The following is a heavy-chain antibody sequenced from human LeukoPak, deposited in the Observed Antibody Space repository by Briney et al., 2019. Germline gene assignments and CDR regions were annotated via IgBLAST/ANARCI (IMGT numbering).Heavy chain of an antibody. J-gene: IGHJ4*02. D-gene: IGHD2-2*01. CDR2: INASSGGV. CDR1: GYTFSGYY. Sequence: ASVKVSCKASGYTFSGYYMHWVRQAPGQGREWMGWINASSGGVHYAQKFQGRVTMTRDTSTSTAYMELSRLKSDDTAVYYCARVVVVPAVYFDHWGQGALVTVSS. CDR3: ARVVVVPAVYFDH. V-gene: IGHV1-2*02.